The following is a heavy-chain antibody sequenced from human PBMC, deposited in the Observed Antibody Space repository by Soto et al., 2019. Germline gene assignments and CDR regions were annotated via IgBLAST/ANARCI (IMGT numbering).Heavy chain of an antibody. J-gene: IGHJ4*02. CDR2: IKSDGTST. D-gene: IGHD3-16*01. Sequence: GGSLRLSCVASGFSFDSYGMSWVRQAPGKGLEWISAIKSDGTSTYSAASVENRFTISRDNSKNTLYLQLNSLRAEDTAVYYCAQLVLMTFSHTHYFNHWCRGTLITVFS. CDR1: GFSFDSYG. V-gene: IGHV3-23*01. CDR3: AQLVLMTFSHTHYFNH.